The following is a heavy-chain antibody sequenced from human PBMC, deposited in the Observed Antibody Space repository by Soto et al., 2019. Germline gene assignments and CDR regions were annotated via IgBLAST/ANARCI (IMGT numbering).Heavy chain of an antibody. J-gene: IGHJ3*02. D-gene: IGHD1-1*01. CDR1: GGSISSYY. Sequence: SETLSLTCTVSGGSISSYYWSWIRQPPGKGLEWIGYIYYSGSTNYNPSLKSRVTISVDTSKNQFSLKLSSVTAADTAVYYCARHLILRWNPDYDAFDIWGQGTMVTVSS. V-gene: IGHV4-59*08. CDR2: IYYSGST. CDR3: ARHLILRWNPDYDAFDI.